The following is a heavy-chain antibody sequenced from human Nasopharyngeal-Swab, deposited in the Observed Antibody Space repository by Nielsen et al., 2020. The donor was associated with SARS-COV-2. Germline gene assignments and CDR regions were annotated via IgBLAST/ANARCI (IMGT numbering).Heavy chain of an antibody. Sequence: RQAPGKGLKWIGYIYYSGSTNYNPSLKSRVTISVDTSKNQFSLKLSSVTAADTAVYYCARDRAWDSSGWDYYYGMDVWGQGTTVTVSS. D-gene: IGHD6-19*01. V-gene: IGHV4-59*01. J-gene: IGHJ6*02. CDR2: IYYSGST. CDR3: ARDRAWDSSGWDYYYGMDV.